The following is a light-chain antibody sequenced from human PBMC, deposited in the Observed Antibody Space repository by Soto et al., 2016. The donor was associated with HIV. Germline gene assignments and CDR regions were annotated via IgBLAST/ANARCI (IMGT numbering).Light chain of an antibody. CDR2: KAS. V-gene: IGKV1-5*03. J-gene: IGKJ2*01. CDR1: QDITRW. Sequence: DIQMTQSPSTLSASVGDRVTITCRASQDITRWLAWYQQKPGKPPNLLIYKASNLQNGVPSRFSGSGSGTEFTLSINSLQPDDFATYYCQQFGNKPYTFGQGTKLEVK. CDR3: QQFGNKPYT.